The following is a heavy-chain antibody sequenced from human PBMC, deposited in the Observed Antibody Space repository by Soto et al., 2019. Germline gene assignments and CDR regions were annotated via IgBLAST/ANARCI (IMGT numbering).Heavy chain of an antibody. D-gene: IGHD3-22*01. J-gene: IGHJ5*02. CDR3: AREVMSSHAYDSSGYHDH. Sequence: QVQLVESGGGVVQPGRSLRLSCAASGFTFSSYAMHWVRQAPGKGLEWVAVISYDGSNKYYADSVKGRFTISRDNSKNKLYLQMNSLRAEDTAVYYCAREVMSSHAYDSSGYHDHWGQGTLVTVSS. CDR2: ISYDGSNK. CDR1: GFTFSSYA. V-gene: IGHV3-30-3*01.